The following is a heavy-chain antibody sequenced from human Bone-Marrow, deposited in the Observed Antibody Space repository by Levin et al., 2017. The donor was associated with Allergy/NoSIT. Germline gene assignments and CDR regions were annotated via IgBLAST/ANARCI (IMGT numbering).Heavy chain of an antibody. CDR1: GFTFSSYA. J-gene: IGHJ4*02. CDR2: ISGSGGST. Sequence: GESLKISCAASGFTFSSYAMSWVRQAPGKGLEWVSAISGSGGSTYYADSVKGRFTISRDNSKNTLYLQMNSLRAEDTAVYYCAKHTDASTYYDFWSGYPVYFDYWGQGTLVTVSS. V-gene: IGHV3-23*01. CDR3: AKHTDASTYYDFWSGYPVYFDY. D-gene: IGHD3-3*01.